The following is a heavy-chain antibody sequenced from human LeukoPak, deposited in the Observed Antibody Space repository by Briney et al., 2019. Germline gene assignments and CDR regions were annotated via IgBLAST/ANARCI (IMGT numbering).Heavy chain of an antibody. J-gene: IGHJ4*02. Sequence: GESLKISCKVSGYIFTTHWIAWVRQMPGQGLEWMGIIYPGDSDTRYSPSFQGQVTISADKSISTAYLQWSSLKASDTAMYYCAIHRRGIAACPPDYWGQGTLVTVSS. V-gene: IGHV5-51*01. D-gene: IGHD6-6*01. CDR3: AIHRRGIAACPPDY. CDR2: IYPGDSDT. CDR1: GYIFTTHW.